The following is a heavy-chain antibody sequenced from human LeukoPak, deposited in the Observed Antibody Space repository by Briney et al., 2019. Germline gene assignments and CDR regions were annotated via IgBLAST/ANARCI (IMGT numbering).Heavy chain of an antibody. CDR1: GFTFSSYG. V-gene: IGHV3-23*01. J-gene: IGHJ4*02. CDR2: ISGSGGST. CDR3: AKSINAGGDFDY. D-gene: IGHD3-10*01. Sequence: GGSLRLSCAASGFTFSSYGMSWVRQAPGKGLEWVSAISGSGGSTYYADSVKGQFTISRDNSKNTLYLQMNSLRAEDTAVYYCAKSINAGGDFDYWGQGTLVTVSS.